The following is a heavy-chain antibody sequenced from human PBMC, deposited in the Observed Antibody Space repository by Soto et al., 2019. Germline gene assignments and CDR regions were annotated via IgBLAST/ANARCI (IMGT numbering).Heavy chain of an antibody. Sequence: PSETLSLTCAVYGGSFSGYYWSWIRQPPGKGLEWIGEINHSGSTNYNPSLKSRVTISVDTSKNQFSLKLSSVTAADTAVYYCGLYSNYLPGYYYGMDVWGQGTTVTVSS. J-gene: IGHJ6*02. CDR3: GLYSNYLPGYYYGMDV. CDR1: GGSFSGYY. D-gene: IGHD4-4*01. CDR2: INHSGST. V-gene: IGHV4-34*01.